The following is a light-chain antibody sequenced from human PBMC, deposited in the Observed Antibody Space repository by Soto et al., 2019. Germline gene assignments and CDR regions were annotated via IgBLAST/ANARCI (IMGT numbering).Light chain of an antibody. CDR2: AAS. J-gene: IGKJ5*01. CDR1: RTITMY. Sequence: DIQMTQSPSSLSASVGDRVTITCRASRTITMYLNWFQQKPGMAPKLLIYAASKLQSGVPSRFRGSGSGTDFTLTIDTLQPDDFASYYCQQTRSGITFGQGTRLEIK. V-gene: IGKV1-39*01. CDR3: QQTRSGIT.